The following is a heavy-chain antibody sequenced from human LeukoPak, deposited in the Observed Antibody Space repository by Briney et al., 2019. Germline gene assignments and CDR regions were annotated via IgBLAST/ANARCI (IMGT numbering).Heavy chain of an antibody. CDR2: ISGSGGST. CDR1: GFTFSSYA. V-gene: IGHV3-23*01. D-gene: IGHD3-22*01. Sequence: GGSLRLSCAASGFTFSSYAMSWVRQAPGKGLEWVSAISGSGGSTYYADSVKGRFTISRDNSKNTLYLQMNSLRAEDTAVYYCAKDYYDSSGYYVDDAFDIWGQGTMVTVSS. CDR3: AKDYYDSSGYYVDDAFDI. J-gene: IGHJ3*02.